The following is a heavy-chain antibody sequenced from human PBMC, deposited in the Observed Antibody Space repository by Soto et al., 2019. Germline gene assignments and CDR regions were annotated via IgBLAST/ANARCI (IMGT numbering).Heavy chain of an antibody. CDR3: ARETYGDYVDY. CDR2: IYYSGST. D-gene: IGHD4-17*01. J-gene: IGHJ4*02. Sequence: PSETLSLTWTVSGGSISSYYWSWIRQPPGKGLEWIGYIYYSGSTNYNPSLKSRVTISVDTSKNQFSLKLSSVTAADTAVYYCARETYGDYVDYWGQGTLVTVSS. V-gene: IGHV4-59*01. CDR1: GGSISSYY.